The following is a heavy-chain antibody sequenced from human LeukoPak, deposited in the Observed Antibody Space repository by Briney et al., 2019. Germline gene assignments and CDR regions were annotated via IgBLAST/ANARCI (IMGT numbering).Heavy chain of an antibody. CDR2: LSWNSGSI. CDR3: ARGYDAFDI. J-gene: IGHJ3*02. V-gene: IGHV3-9*01. D-gene: IGHD2-15*01. CDR1: GFIFDDYA. Sequence: PGGSLRLSCVASGFIFDDYAIHWVRQAPGKGLEWVSGLSWNSGSIGYADSVKGRFTISRDNAKNSLYLQMNSLRTEDTALYYCARGYDAFDIWGQGTMVTVSS.